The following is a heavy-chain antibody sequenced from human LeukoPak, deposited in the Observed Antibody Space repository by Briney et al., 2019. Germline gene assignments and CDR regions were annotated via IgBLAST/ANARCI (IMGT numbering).Heavy chain of an antibody. V-gene: IGHV5-51*01. Sequence: GESLKISCKGSGYSFTNHYIGWVRLMPGKGLEWMGIIYPGDSDTRYSPSIQGQVTISADKSISTAYLQWSSLRASDTAMYYCARRGYGSGNYYYPNWGQGTLVTVSS. CDR1: GYSFTNHY. D-gene: IGHD3-10*01. J-gene: IGHJ4*02. CDR3: ARRGYGSGNYYYPN. CDR2: IYPGDSDT.